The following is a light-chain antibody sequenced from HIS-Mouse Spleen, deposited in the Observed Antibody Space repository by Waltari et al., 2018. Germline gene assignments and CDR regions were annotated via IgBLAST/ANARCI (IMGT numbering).Light chain of an antibody. CDR3: QVWDSSSDHVV. CDR2: DDS. Sequence: SYVLPQPPSVSVAPGQTARITCGGNNIGRKSCKWYQQKPGQAPVLVVYDDSDRPSGIPERFSGSNSGNTATLTISRVEAGDEADYYCQVWDSSSDHVVFGGGTKLTVL. V-gene: IGLV3-21*02. CDR1: NIGRKS. J-gene: IGLJ2*01.